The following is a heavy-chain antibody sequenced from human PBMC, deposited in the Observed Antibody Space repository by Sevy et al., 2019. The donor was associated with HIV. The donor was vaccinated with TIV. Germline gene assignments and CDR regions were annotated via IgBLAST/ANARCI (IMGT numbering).Heavy chain of an antibody. Sequence: GSLRLSCAASGFTFSNAWMSWVRQAPGKGLEWVGRIKSKTDGGTTDYAAPVKGRFTISRDDSKNTLYLQMNSLKTEDTAVYYCTTDPGEQLGEIDYWGQGTLVTVSS. CDR2: IKSKTDGGTT. J-gene: IGHJ4*02. V-gene: IGHV3-15*01. CDR3: TTDPGEQLGEIDY. D-gene: IGHD6-13*01. CDR1: GFTFSNAW.